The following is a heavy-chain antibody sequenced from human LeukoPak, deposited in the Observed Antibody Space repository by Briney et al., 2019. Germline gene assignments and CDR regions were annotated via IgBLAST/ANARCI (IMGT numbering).Heavy chain of an antibody. D-gene: IGHD2-15*01. V-gene: IGHV5-51*01. CDR1: GYSFPSYW. CDR3: ARPLRDGSYDAFDI. Sequence: GESLKISCKGSGYSFPSYWIGWVRQMPGKGLEWMGIIYPDDSDTTYSPSFQGQVTISADKSINTAYLQWSSLTAADTAMYYCARPLRDGSYDAFDIWGQGTRVTVSS. J-gene: IGHJ3*02. CDR2: IYPDDSDT.